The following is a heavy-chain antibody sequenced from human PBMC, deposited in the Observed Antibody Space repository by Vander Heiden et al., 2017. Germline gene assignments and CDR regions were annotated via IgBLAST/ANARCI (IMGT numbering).Heavy chain of an antibody. CDR3: TTGSGGSDAFDI. D-gene: IGHD2-15*01. CDR2: IRSKANSDAT. V-gene: IGHV3-73*02. Sequence: EVQLVESGGGLVQPGGSLNLSCAASGFTFSGSVMHWVRQASGKGLEWVGRIRSKANSDATAYAASVKGRFTISRDDSKNTAYLQMSSLKTEDTAVYYCTTGSGGSDAFDIWGQGTMVTVSS. J-gene: IGHJ3*02. CDR1: GFTFSGSV.